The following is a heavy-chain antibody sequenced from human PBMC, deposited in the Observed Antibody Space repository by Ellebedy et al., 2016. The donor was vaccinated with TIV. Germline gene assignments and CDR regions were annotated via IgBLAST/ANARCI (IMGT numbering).Heavy chain of an antibody. Sequence: MPSETLSLTCTVSGGSISSYYWSWIRQPPGKGLEWIGYIYYSGSTNYNSSLKSRVNISVDKSKNQFPLKLSSVTAADTAVYYCAREGYTEMAILNLDYWGQGTLVTVSS. CDR3: AREGYTEMAILNLDY. J-gene: IGHJ4*02. CDR1: GGSISSYY. D-gene: IGHD5-24*01. CDR2: IYYSGST. V-gene: IGHV4-59*12.